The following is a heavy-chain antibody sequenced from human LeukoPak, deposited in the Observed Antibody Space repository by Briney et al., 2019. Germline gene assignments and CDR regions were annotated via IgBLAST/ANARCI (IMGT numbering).Heavy chain of an antibody. CDR3: ARAVLMTTVTTGYFDL. CDR2: IIPILGIA. D-gene: IGHD4-17*01. V-gene: IGHV1-69*04. Sequence: SVKVSCKASGGTFSSYAISWVRQAPGQGLEWMGRIIPILGIANYAQKFQGRVTITADKSTSTACMELSSLRSEDTAVYYCARAVLMTTVTTGYFDLWGRGTLVTVSS. J-gene: IGHJ2*01. CDR1: GGTFSSYA.